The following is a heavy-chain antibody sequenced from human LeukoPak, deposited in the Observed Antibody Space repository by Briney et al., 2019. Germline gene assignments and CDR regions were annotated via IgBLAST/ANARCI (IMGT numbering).Heavy chain of an antibody. D-gene: IGHD2-15*01. J-gene: IGHJ4*02. CDR1: GGTFSKSA. Sequence: ASVKVSCKASGGTFSKSAVSWVRQATGQGLEWMGWMNPNSGNTGYTQKFQGRVTMTRDSSISTAYMELSSLRSEDTAVYYCARTLRRHCSGGSCYSPHLDYWGQGTLVTVSS. CDR3: ARTLRRHCSGGSCYSPHLDY. V-gene: IGHV1-8*01. CDR2: MNPNSGNT.